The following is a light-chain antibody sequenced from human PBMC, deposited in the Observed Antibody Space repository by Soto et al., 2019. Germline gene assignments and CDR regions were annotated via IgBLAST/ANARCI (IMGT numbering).Light chain of an antibody. CDR1: QSVSSRY. CDR3: QQYGTSRA. Sequence: EIVLTQSPGTLSLSPGERATLSCRTSQSVSSRYLAWYQQKPGQAPRLLIYGASSRATGIPDRFSGSGSGTDFPLSISRLEPEDFAVYYCQQYGTSRAFGQGTKVEIK. J-gene: IGKJ1*01. V-gene: IGKV3-20*01. CDR2: GAS.